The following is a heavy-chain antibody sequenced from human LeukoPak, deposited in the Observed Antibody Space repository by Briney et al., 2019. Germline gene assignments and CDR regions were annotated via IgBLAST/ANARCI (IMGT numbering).Heavy chain of an antibody. J-gene: IGHJ4*02. CDR1: GFSISSSA. V-gene: IGHV3-66*01. Sequence: PGGSLRLSCAASGFSISSSAMNWVRQAPGKGLEWVSIIYNDDTTYYADSVKGRFTISRDTSKNTLYLQMNGLRVGDTAVYYCVALYDSWGQGTLVTVSS. D-gene: IGHD2-15*01. CDR3: VALYDS. CDR2: IYNDDTT.